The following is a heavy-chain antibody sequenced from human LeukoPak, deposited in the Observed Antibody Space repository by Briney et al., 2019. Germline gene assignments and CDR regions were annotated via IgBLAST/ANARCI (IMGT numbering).Heavy chain of an antibody. D-gene: IGHD1-26*01. Sequence: GGSLRLSCAASGFTFRSYAMSWVHQAPGEGLEWVSAISGSTYYADSVKGRFTISRDNSKNTLYLQMNSLSAEDTAVYYCAKDYSGSYTNFDYWGQGTLVTVSS. V-gene: IGHV3-23*01. J-gene: IGHJ4*02. CDR3: AKDYSGSYTNFDY. CDR1: GFTFRSYA. CDR2: ISGST.